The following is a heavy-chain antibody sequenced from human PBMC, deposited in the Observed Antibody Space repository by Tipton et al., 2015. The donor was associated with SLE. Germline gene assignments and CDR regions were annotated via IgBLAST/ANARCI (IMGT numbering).Heavy chain of an antibody. CDR1: GGSFSGYY. CDR2: INHSGST. Sequence: LRLSCALYGGSFSGYYWSWIRQPPGKGLEWIGEINHSGSTNYNPSLNSRLTISVDTSKNQFSLKLTSVTAADTAVYYCARHADTARLLDYWGQGTLVSGSS. CDR3: ARHADTARLLDY. J-gene: IGHJ4*02. V-gene: IGHV4-34*01. D-gene: IGHD5-18*01.